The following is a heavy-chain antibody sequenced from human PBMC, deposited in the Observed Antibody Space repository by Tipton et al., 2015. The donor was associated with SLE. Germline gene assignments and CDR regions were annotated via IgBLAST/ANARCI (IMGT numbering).Heavy chain of an antibody. J-gene: IGHJ5*02. V-gene: IGHV4-61*02. CDR2: IYTSGST. Sequence: TLSLTCTVSGDSISSGGYYWSWIRQPAGKGLEWIGRIYTSGSTNYNPSLRSRVTISVDTSKNQFSLKLSSVTAADTAVYYCARESAAAGTRWFDPWGQGTLVTVSS. D-gene: IGHD6-13*01. CDR1: GDSISSGGYY. CDR3: ARESAAAGTRWFDP.